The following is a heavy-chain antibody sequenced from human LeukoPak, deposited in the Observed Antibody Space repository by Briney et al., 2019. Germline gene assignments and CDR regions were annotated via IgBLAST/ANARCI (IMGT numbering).Heavy chain of an antibody. J-gene: IGHJ4*02. V-gene: IGHV1-2*02. CDR1: GYTFTGYY. Sequence: GASVKVSFKASGYTFTGYYIHWVRQAPGQGLEWMGWINPNSGGTNYAQKFQGRVTMTRGRSINTAYMDLRSLTYDDTAVYYCARDKPAEAALDFWGQGTLVTVS. CDR2: INPNSGGT. CDR3: ARDKPAEAALDF.